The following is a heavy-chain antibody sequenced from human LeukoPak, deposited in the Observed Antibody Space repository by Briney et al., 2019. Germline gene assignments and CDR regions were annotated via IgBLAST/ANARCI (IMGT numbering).Heavy chain of an antibody. CDR1: GFTFSSYS. V-gene: IGHV3-48*01. Sequence: GESLRLSCAASGFTFSSYSMNWVRQAPGKGLEWVSYISSASNTIHYADSVKGRFTISRDNAKNSLYLQMNSLRAEDTAMYYCARDGWFGDYNWFDPWGQGTLVTVSS. J-gene: IGHJ5*02. D-gene: IGHD3-10*01. CDR2: ISSASNTI. CDR3: ARDGWFGDYNWFDP.